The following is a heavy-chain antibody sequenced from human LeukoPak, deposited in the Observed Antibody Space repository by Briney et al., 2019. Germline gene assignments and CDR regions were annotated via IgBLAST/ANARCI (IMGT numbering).Heavy chain of an antibody. Sequence: PSQTLSLTCAVSGGSISSDYYYWGWIRQPPGKGLEWIGSFYYSGSTNYNPSLKSRVTISVDTSKNQFSLKLSSVTAADTAVYYCVYYYGSGSVEYWGQGTLVTVPS. CDR2: FYYSGST. V-gene: IGHV4-39*01. CDR3: VYYYGSGSVEY. D-gene: IGHD3-10*01. J-gene: IGHJ4*02. CDR1: GGSISSDYYY.